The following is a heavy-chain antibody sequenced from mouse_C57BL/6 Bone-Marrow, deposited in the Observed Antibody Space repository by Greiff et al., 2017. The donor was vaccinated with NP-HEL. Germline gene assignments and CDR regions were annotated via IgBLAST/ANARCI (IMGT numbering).Heavy chain of an antibody. V-gene: IGHV1-52*01. CDR2: IDPSDSET. Sequence: QVQLQQPGAELVRPGSSVKLSCKASGYTFTSYWMHWVKQRPIQGLEWIGNIDPSDSETHYNQKFKDKATLTVDKSSSTAYMQLSSLTSEDSAVYYCARWGTTVVAYYAMDYWGQGTSVTVSS. CDR1: GYTFTSYW. CDR3: ARWGTTVVAYYAMDY. J-gene: IGHJ4*01. D-gene: IGHD1-1*01.